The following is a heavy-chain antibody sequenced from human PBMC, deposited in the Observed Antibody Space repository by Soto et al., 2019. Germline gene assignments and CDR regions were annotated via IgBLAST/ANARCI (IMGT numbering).Heavy chain of an antibody. CDR2: ISGSGGAT. D-gene: IGHD6-19*01. CDR1: GFTFTSFA. CDR3: AREYSSGWYGYFQH. J-gene: IGHJ1*01. V-gene: IGHV3-23*01. Sequence: GGSLRLSCAASGFTFTSFAVSWVRQAPGKGLEWVSAISGSGGATYYADSVKGRFTVSRDNSRNTVYLQVDSLRVEDTAVYYCAREYSSGWYGYFQHWGQGIPVTVSS.